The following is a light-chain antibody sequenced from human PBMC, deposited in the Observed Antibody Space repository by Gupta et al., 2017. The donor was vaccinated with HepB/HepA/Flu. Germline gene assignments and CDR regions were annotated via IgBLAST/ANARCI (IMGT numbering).Light chain of an antibody. CDR3: QQQNSSSFP. CDR1: QSISSW. V-gene: IGKV1-5*03. CDR2: KAS. Sequence: DIQVTQSPSTLSASVGDRVTITCRASQSISSWLAWYQQKPGKAPKLLIYKASSGESGVPSRFSGSGSGTEFTLTISSLQPDDFANYYCQQQNSSSFPFGRGTQVDIK. J-gene: IGKJ4*01.